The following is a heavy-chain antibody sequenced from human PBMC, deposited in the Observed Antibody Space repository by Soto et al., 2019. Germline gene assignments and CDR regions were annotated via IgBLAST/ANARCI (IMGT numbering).Heavy chain of an antibody. CDR2: ISYDGSNK. V-gene: IGHV3-30-3*01. D-gene: IGHD5-12*01. J-gene: IGHJ4*02. CDR1: GFTFSSYA. Sequence: QVQLVESGGGVVQPGRSLRLSCAASGFTFSSYAMHWVRQAPGKGLEWVAVISYDGSNKYYADSVKGRFTISRDNSKNTLYLQMNSLRAEDTAVYYCARDRRRDGYDPGLFDYWGQGTLVTVSS. CDR3: ARDRRRDGYDPGLFDY.